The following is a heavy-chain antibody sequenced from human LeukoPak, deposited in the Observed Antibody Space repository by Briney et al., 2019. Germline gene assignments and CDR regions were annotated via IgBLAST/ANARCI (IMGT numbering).Heavy chain of an antibody. Sequence: GRSLRLSCAASGFTFDDYAMHWVRHAPGKGLEWVSGISWNSGSIGYADSVKGRFTISRDNAKNSLYLQMNSLRAEDMALYYCAKDIYSSSSGAFDIWGQGTMVTVSS. J-gene: IGHJ3*02. V-gene: IGHV3-9*03. CDR1: GFTFDDYA. D-gene: IGHD6-6*01. CDR3: AKDIYSSSSGAFDI. CDR2: ISWNSGSI.